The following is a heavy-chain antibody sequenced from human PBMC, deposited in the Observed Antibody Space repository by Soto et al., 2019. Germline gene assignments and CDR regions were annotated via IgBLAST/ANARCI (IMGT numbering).Heavy chain of an antibody. CDR3: ARPYGGKIGDAPDL. D-gene: IGHD4-17*01. J-gene: IGHJ3*01. CDR2: ISDAAGSA. CDR1: GFTFSTYT. V-gene: IGHV3-23*01. Sequence: GGSLRLSCAASGFTFSTYTMSWVRQVPGKGLEWVSTISDAAGSAYYVDSVKGRFTISRDNSKKTLYLQMNSLRAEDSAVYYCARPYGGKIGDAPDLWGQGTMVTVSS.